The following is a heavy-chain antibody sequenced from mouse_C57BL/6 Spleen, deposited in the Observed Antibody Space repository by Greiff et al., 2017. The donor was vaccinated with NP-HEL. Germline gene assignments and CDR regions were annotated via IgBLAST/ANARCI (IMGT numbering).Heavy chain of an antibody. J-gene: IGHJ4*01. CDR3: AREGDGNYAMDY. Sequence: EVKLMESGPELVKPGASVKIPCKASGYTFTDYNMDWVKQSHGKSLEWIGDINPNNGGTIYNQKFKGKATLTVDKSSSTAYMELRSLTSEDTAVYYCAREGDGNYAMDYWGQGTSVTVSS. D-gene: IGHD2-1*01. CDR1: GYTFTDYN. CDR2: INPNNGGT. V-gene: IGHV1-18*01.